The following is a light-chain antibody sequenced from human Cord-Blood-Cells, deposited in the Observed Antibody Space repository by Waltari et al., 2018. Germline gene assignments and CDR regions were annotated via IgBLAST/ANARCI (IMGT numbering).Light chain of an antibody. CDR1: QSVSSN. Sequence: EIVMTQSPATLSVSPGERATLSCRASQSVSSNLAWYQQKPGQAPRLLIYGASTRATGISARFSVSGSGTEFTLTISSLQSEDFAVYYCQQYNNWPPYTFGQGTKLEIK. CDR3: QQYNNWPPYT. J-gene: IGKJ2*01. V-gene: IGKV3-15*01. CDR2: GAS.